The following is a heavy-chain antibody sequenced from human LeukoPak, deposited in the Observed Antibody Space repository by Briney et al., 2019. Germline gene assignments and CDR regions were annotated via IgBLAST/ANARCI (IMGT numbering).Heavy chain of an antibody. D-gene: IGHD6-13*01. Sequence: SETLSLTCTVSGGSISSYYWSWIRQPPGKGLEWVGYIYYSGSTNYNPSLKSRVTISVDTSKNQFSLKLSSVTAADTAVYYCARISFIAAAGQFDPWGQGTLVTVSS. J-gene: IGHJ5*02. CDR2: IYYSGST. V-gene: IGHV4-59*01. CDR1: GGSISSYY. CDR3: ARISFIAAAGQFDP.